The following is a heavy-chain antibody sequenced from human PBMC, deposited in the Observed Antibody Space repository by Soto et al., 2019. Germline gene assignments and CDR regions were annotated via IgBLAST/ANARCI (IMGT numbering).Heavy chain of an antibody. D-gene: IGHD2-21*02. CDR2: IYSGETT. CDR3: TRDGRGLGRLSLFEY. V-gene: IGHV3-53*01. Sequence: GGSLRLSCAASGFNVNSDYMNWVRQTPGKGLEWVASIYSGETTYYADSVRRRFTISSDKSKNTLYFQLSSLRIEDTAVYYCTRDGRGLGRLSLFEYWGQGVLVTVSS. CDR1: GFNVNSDY. J-gene: IGHJ4*02.